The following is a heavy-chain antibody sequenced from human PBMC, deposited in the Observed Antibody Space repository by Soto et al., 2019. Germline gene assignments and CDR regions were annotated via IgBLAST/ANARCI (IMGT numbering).Heavy chain of an antibody. CDR2: ISGSGGDT. CDR1: GFIFSSCA. J-gene: IGHJ6*02. D-gene: IGHD2-8*01. V-gene: IGHV3-23*04. Sequence: EVQLVESGGGLVQPGGSLRLSCAASGFIFSSCAMSWVRQGPGKGLEWVSGISGSGGDTYSADSVKGRFSISRENSKNTLYLQMNSLRAEDTAVYYCAKGLMVYPTSGGMDVWGQGTTVTVSS. CDR3: AKGLMVYPTSGGMDV.